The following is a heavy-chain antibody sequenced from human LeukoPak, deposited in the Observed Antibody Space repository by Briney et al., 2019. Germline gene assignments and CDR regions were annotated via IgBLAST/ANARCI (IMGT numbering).Heavy chain of an antibody. V-gene: IGHV3-21*01. CDR1: GFTFSSYS. CDR3: ARDPVDGAL. J-gene: IGHJ4*02. D-gene: IGHD6-19*01. CDR2: ITSSSSYI. Sequence: AGSLRLSCAASGFTFSSYSMNWVRQAPGKGLEWVASITSSSSYIYYADSVKGRFTISRDNAKNSLYLQMNSLSAEDTAVYYCARDPVDGALWGQGTLVTVSS.